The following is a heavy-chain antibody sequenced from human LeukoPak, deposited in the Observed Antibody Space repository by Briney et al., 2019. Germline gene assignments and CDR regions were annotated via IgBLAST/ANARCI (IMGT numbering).Heavy chain of an antibody. V-gene: IGHV3-11*03. CDR1: GFTFSDYY. D-gene: IGHD1-26*01. CDR2: ISSSSSYT. Sequence: KPGGSLRLSCAASGFTFSDYYMSWIRQAPGKGLEWVSYISSSSSYTNYADSVKGRFTISRDNAKNSLYLQMNSLRAEDTAVYYCASSPRLSESYSSWGQGTLVTVSS. CDR3: ASSPRLSESYSS. J-gene: IGHJ4*02.